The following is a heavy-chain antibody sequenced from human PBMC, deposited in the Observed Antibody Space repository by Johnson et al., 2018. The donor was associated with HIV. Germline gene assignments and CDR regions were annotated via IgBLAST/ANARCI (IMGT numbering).Heavy chain of an antibody. CDR3: VRDDGSNYEAFDI. CDR2: ISGSGGST. Sequence: VQLVESGGDLVKPGGSLRLSCTVSGFTFSSYAMSWVRQAPGKGLEWVSAISGSGGSTYYADSVKGRFTISRDNSKNTLYLQMNSLRAEDTAVYYCVRDDGSNYEAFDIWGQGTMVTVSS. CDR1: GFTFSSYA. V-gene: IGHV3-23*04. J-gene: IGHJ3*02. D-gene: IGHD4-11*01.